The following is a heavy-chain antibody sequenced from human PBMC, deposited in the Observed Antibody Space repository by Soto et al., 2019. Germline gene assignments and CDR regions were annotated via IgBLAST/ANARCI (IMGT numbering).Heavy chain of an antibody. CDR1: GGSITSYY. CDR2: IYYSGVT. J-gene: IGHJ4*02. D-gene: IGHD3-10*01. V-gene: IGHV4-59*01. CDR3: ASGGASGATTNY. Sequence: QVQLQESGPGLVKPSETLSLTCTVSGGSITSYYWSWLRQPPGKGLEWIGNIYYSGVTDYNPSLKSRVTMSVDTSRERFSLKLSSVTAADTAIYHCASGGASGATTNYWGRGTLVTVSS.